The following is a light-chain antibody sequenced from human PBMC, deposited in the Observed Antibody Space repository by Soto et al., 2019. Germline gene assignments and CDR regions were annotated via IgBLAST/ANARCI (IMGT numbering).Light chain of an antibody. CDR3: QQSYSTPPT. Sequence: DIQMTQSPSSLSASVGDRVTITCRASQSISSYLNWYQQKPGTAPKLLIYAASSLQSGVPSRFSGSVSGTDFTLTISSLQPEDFATYYCQQSYSTPPTFGHGTKVEIK. CDR1: QSISSY. CDR2: AAS. V-gene: IGKV1-39*01. J-gene: IGKJ1*01.